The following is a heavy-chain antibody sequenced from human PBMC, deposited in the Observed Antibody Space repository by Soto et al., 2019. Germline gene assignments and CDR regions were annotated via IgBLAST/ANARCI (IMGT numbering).Heavy chain of an antibody. D-gene: IGHD1-1*01. Sequence: SSETLSLTCTVSGGSISSYYWSWIRQPPGKGLEWIGYIYYSGSTNYNPSLKSRVTISVDTSKNQFSLKLSSVTAADTAVYYCARETRNYYYYYGMDVWGQGTTVTVSS. V-gene: IGHV4-59*01. CDR2: IYYSGST. J-gene: IGHJ6*02. CDR1: GGSISSYY. CDR3: ARETRNYYYYYGMDV.